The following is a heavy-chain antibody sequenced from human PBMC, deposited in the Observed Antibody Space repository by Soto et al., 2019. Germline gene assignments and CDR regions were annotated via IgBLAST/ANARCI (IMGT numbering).Heavy chain of an antibody. CDR3: ARGDSGYVWFNEI. D-gene: IGHD3-22*01. CDR2: IIPVFATT. J-gene: IGHJ4*02. CDR1: GGLVSTYA. V-gene: IGHV1-69*01. Sequence: QEQLVQSGAEVKKSGSSVKVSCKASGGLVSTYAISWVRQAPGQGLEWMGGIIPVFATTYYAEKFEGRVTITADESTNTAYMELSSLRSEDTAMYYCARGDSGYVWFNEIWGQGTLVTVSS.